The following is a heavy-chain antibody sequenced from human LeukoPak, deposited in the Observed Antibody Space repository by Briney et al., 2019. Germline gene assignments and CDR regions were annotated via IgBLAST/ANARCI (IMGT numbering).Heavy chain of an antibody. D-gene: IGHD3-3*01. CDR2: IKQDGGEK. CDR3: ARINAQSHNFWSGYPHGWFDP. J-gene: IGHJ5*02. CDR1: GFTFSSYW. V-gene: IGHV3-7*01. Sequence: GGSLRLSCAASGFTFSSYWMTWVRQAPGKVLEWVANIKQDGGEKYYVDSVKGRFTISRDNAKNSLYLQMNSVRAEDTAVYYCARINAQSHNFWSGYPHGWFDPWGQGTLVTVSS.